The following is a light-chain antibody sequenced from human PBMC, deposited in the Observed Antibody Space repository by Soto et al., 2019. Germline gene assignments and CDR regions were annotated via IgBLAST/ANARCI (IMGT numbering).Light chain of an antibody. Sequence: QSALTQPASVSGSPGQSITISCTGTSSDVGGYNYVSWYQQHPGKAPKRMIYEVSNRPSGVSNRFSGSKSGNTASLTISGLQAEDEADYYCSSYTSSSPPYVFGTGTKLNVL. CDR1: SSDVGGYNY. CDR3: SSYTSSSPPYV. CDR2: EVS. J-gene: IGLJ1*01. V-gene: IGLV2-14*01.